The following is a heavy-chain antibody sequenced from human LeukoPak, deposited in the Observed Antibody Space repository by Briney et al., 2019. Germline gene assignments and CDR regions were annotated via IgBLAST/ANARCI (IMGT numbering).Heavy chain of an antibody. D-gene: IGHD3-9*01. CDR2: VFYRGTT. CDR3: ARHAYDLLTGYTITWFDP. CDR1: GGSIGSGTHY. Sequence: PSETLSLTCTVSGGSIGSGTHYWGWVRQPPGKGLEWIGRVFYRGTTFYSPSLKSRVTVSIDTSKTQFSLKLNSVTAADTAVYYCARHAYDLLTGYTITWFDPWGQGTLVTVSS. J-gene: IGHJ5*02. V-gene: IGHV4-39*01.